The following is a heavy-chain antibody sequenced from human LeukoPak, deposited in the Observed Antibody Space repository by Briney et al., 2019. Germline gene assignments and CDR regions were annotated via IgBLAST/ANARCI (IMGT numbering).Heavy chain of an antibody. CDR1: GFTFSSCA. J-gene: IGHJ4*02. CDR3: AKGQSRVGASDPFDY. V-gene: IGHV3-23*01. CDR2: ISGSGATT. Sequence: GGSLRLSCAASGFTFSSCAMTWVRQAPGKGPEWVSSISGSGATTYYADSVKGRFTISRDNSNNTVYLQMNSLRAEDTAVYYCAKGQSRVGASDPFDYWGQGMQVGVSS. D-gene: IGHD1-26*01.